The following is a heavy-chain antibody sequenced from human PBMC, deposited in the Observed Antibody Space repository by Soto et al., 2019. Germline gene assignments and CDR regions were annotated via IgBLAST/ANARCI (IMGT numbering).Heavy chain of an antibody. V-gene: IGHV4-39*01. CDR1: GGSISSSSYY. J-gene: IGHJ4*02. CDR3: ARHGSGCSSTSCYAEVEYYFDY. D-gene: IGHD2-2*01. CDR2: IYYSGST. Sequence: QLQLQESGPGLVKPSETLSLTCTVSGGSISSSSYYWGWIRQPPGKGLEWIGSIYYSGSTYYNPSLKSRVTISVDTSKNQFSLKLSSVTAADTAVYYCARHGSGCSSTSCYAEVEYYFDYWGQGTLVTVSS.